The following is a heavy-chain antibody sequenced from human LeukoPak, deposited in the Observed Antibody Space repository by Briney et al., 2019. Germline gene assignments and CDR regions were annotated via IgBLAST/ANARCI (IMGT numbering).Heavy chain of an antibody. CDR3: ARSGDILTGYFFN. D-gene: IGHD3-9*01. V-gene: IGHV4-59*01. J-gene: IGHJ4*02. Sequence: SETLSLTCTVSGGSISSYYWSWIRQPPGKGLEWIGYIYYSGSTSYNPSLKSRVTISVDTSKNQFSLKLSSVTAADTAVYYCARSGDILTGYFFNWGQGTLVTVSS. CDR1: GGSISSYY. CDR2: IYYSGST.